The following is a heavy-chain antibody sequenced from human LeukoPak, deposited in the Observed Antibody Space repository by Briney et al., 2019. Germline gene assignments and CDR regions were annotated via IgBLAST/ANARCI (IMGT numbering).Heavy chain of an antibody. V-gene: IGHV3-13*01. Sequence: GGSLTLSCAASGFTFSDYDMHWVRQATGKGLEWVSAIGTAGDTYYTSSVKGRFTSSRENAKNSSYLQMNSLGAGDTAVYYCARVAKERVGGVYYFDYWGQGTLVTVSS. CDR3: ARVAKERVGGVYYFDY. CDR2: IGTAGDT. D-gene: IGHD1-1*01. J-gene: IGHJ4*02. CDR1: GFTFSDYD.